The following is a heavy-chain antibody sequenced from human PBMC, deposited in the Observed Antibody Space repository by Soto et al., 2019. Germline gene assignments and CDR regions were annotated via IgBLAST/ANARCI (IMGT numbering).Heavy chain of an antibody. J-gene: IGHJ4*02. Sequence: ASVKVSCKASGGTFSSYTISWVRQAPGQGLEWMGRIIPILGIANYAQKFQGRVTITADKSTSTAYMELSSLRSDDTAVYYCAIGANRGSSSGWLLGGYWGQGTLVTVSS. CDR1: GGTFSSYT. CDR2: IIPILGIA. CDR3: AIGANRGSSSGWLLGGY. V-gene: IGHV1-69*02. D-gene: IGHD6-19*01.